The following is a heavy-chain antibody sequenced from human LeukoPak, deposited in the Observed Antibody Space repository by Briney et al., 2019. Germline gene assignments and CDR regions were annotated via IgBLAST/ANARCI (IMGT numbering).Heavy chain of an antibody. Sequence: PSETLSLTCTVSGGSISSSSYYWGWIRQPPGKGLEWLGSIYYSGSTYYNPSLKSRVTISVDTSKNQSSLKLSSVTAADTAVYYCARRPTSSGYDPPFYYWGQGTLVTVSS. J-gene: IGHJ4*02. V-gene: IGHV4-39*01. D-gene: IGHD5-12*01. CDR3: ARRPTSSGYDPPFYY. CDR1: GGSISSSSYY. CDR2: IYYSGST.